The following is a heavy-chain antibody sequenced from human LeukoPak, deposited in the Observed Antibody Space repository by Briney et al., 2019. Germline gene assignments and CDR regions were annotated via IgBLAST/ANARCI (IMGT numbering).Heavy chain of an antibody. J-gene: IGHJ4*02. CDR1: GGSISSYY. CDR3: AGHAYCSSTGCYSFEY. Sequence: PSETLSLTCTVSGGSISSYYWSWIRQPPGKGLEWIGYIYSSGSTNYNPSLKSRVTISVDTSRNQFSLKLTSVTAADTAVYYCAGHAYCSSTGCYSFEYWGQGTLVTVSS. V-gene: IGHV4-59*08. D-gene: IGHD2-2*01. CDR2: IYSSGST.